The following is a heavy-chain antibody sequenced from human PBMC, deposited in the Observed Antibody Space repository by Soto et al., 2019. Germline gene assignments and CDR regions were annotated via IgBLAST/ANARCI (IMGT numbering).Heavy chain of an antibody. CDR3: ARGIKYGAYSRWFDP. D-gene: IGHD4-17*01. V-gene: IGHV1-69*06. CDR2: IIPIFGTT. Sequence: SVKVSCKASGGTFSSYAISWVRQAPGQGLEWMGGIIPIFGTTNYAQKFQGRVTITADTSTSTAYMELSSLRSEDTAVYFCARGIKYGAYSRWFDPWGQGTLVTVSS. J-gene: IGHJ5*02. CDR1: GGTFSSYA.